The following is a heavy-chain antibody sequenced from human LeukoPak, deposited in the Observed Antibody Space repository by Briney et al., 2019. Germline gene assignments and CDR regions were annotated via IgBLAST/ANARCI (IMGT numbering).Heavy chain of an antibody. D-gene: IGHD1-1*01. Sequence: SETLSLTCAVSGYSISSSNWWSWVRQPPGKGLEWIGEIYHDGSANYNPSLKSRVTISVDKSKNQFHLKLSSVTAADTAVYYCGRQTGYTKKFDPWGQGTLVTVSS. J-gene: IGHJ5*02. V-gene: IGHV4-4*02. CDR1: GYSISSSNW. CDR2: IYHDGSA. CDR3: GRQTGYTKKFDP.